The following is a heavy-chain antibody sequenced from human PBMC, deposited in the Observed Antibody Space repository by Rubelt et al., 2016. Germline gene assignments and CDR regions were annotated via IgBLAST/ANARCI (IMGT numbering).Heavy chain of an antibody. CDR1: GGSISSSSYY. J-gene: IGHJ5*02. D-gene: IGHD3-22*01. CDR2: NYYSGST. Sequence: QLQLQESGPGLVKPSETLSLTCTVSGGSISSSSYYWGWIRQPPGKGLEWIGSNYYSGSTYYNPSLKSRVTISVDTSKNQFSLKLSSVTAADTAVYYCARADYYDSSGYHNWFDPWGQGTLVTVSS. V-gene: IGHV4-39*07. CDR3: ARADYYDSSGYHNWFDP.